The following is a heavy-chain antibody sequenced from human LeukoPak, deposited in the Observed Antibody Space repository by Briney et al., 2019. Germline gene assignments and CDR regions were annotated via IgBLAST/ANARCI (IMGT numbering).Heavy chain of an antibody. D-gene: IGHD3-10*01. V-gene: IGHV3-23*01. CDR3: AKDLHYGSGSFDY. Sequence: GGSLRLSCAASGFTFSSYALSWVRQAPGKGLEWVSAISGSGGSTYYADSVKGRFTISRDNSKNTLYLQMNSLRAEDTAVYYCAKDLHYGSGSFDYWGQGTLVTVSS. J-gene: IGHJ4*02. CDR1: GFTFSSYA. CDR2: ISGSGGST.